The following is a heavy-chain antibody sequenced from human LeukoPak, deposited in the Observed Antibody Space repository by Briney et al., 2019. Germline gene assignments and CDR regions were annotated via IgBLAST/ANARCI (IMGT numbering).Heavy chain of an antibody. CDR2: ILYDGTNR. CDR1: GFTFSSYG. V-gene: IGHV3-30*18. D-gene: IGHD1-14*01. J-gene: IGHJ4*02. Sequence: GGSLRLSCAASGFTFSSYGMHWVRQAPGKGLEWVAVILYDGTNRNYADSVKGRFTISRDNSKNTLYLQMGSLRVEDTAVYYCAKQTYNTGYYDHWGRGTLVTVSS. CDR3: AKQTYNTGYYDH.